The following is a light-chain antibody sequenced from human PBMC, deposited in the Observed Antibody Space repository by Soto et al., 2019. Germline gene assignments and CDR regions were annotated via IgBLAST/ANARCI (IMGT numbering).Light chain of an antibody. J-gene: IGLJ2*01. CDR3: SSYAGSNNLGV. CDR1: SSDVGGYNY. Sequence: QSVLTQPPSASGSPGQSVTISCTGTSSDVGGYNYVSWYQQHPGKAPKLIIYEVSQRPSGVPDRFSGSRSGNTAFLTVSGLQAEDEADYYCSSYAGSNNLGVFGGGTKLTVL. V-gene: IGLV2-8*01. CDR2: EVS.